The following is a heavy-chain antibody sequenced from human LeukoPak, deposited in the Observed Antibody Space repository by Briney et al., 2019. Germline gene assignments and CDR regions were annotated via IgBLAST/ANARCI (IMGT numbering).Heavy chain of an antibody. CDR3: AKDRYSGSYYFDY. V-gene: IGHV3-30*02. Sequence: GGSLRLSCAASGFTFSSYGMHWVRQAPGKGLEWVANIKPDGSEIYYVDSVKGRFTISRDNSKNTLYLQMNSLRAEDTAVYYCAKDRYSGSYYFDYWGQGTLVTVSS. D-gene: IGHD1-26*01. CDR2: IKPDGSEI. J-gene: IGHJ4*02. CDR1: GFTFSSYG.